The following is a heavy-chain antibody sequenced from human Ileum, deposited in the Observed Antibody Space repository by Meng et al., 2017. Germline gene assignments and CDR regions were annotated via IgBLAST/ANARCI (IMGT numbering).Heavy chain of an antibody. CDR1: GYPVTDYS. D-gene: IGHD3-3*02. CDR2: INPKSGAT. CDR3: VRSNIFGWNPRDH. V-gene: IGHV1-2*06. Sequence: VQAVRRGAKATKSGASLKVSCKAAGYPVTDYSVHWVRQAPGQGLEWMGRINPKSGATAYAQKFQGRVTVTSDTSISTAYLDLISLTSDDTALYYCVRSNIFGWNPRDHWGQGTLVTVSS. J-gene: IGHJ4*02.